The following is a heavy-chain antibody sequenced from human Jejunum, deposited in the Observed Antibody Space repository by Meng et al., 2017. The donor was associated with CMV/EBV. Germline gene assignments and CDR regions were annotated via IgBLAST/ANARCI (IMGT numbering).Heavy chain of an antibody. V-gene: IGHV3-7*01. J-gene: IGHJ6*02. CDR2: IKEDVSER. Sequence: SGFTFSTYAMGWVRQAPGKGLEWVANIKEDVSERNYVDSVKGRFTISRDNAKNSMYLQMDSLRVEDTAVYYCARQKCGGDCDMDVWGQGTTVTVSS. CDR1: GFTFSTYA. D-gene: IGHD2-21*01. CDR3: ARQKCGGDCDMDV.